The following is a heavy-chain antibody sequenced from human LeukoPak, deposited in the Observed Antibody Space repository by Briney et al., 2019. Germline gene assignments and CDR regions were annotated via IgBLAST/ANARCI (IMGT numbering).Heavy chain of an antibody. CDR3: AKDPTLGGTVTTWDY. Sequence: GGSLRLSCAASGFTVSTNYMSWVRQAPGKGLEWVSIIYAGSNTYYADSVKGRFTISRDNSKNTLYLQMNSLRAEDTAVYYCAKDPTLGGTVTTWDYWGQGTLVTVSS. CDR2: IYAGSNT. V-gene: IGHV3-53*01. D-gene: IGHD4-17*01. CDR1: GFTVSTNY. J-gene: IGHJ4*02.